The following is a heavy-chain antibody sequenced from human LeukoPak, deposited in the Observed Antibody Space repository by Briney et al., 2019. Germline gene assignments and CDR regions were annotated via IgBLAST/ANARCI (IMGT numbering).Heavy chain of an antibody. Sequence: ASVKVSCKASGYTFTDYYMHWVRQVPGQGLQWMGWISPNSGSTNYAQKFQGRVTMTRDTSISTAYMELSRLISDDTGVYYCARVLFWNDRLFYFDYWGQGTLVTVSS. J-gene: IGHJ4*02. CDR2: ISPNSGST. V-gene: IGHV1-2*02. CDR3: ARVLFWNDRLFYFDY. CDR1: GYTFTDYY. D-gene: IGHD1-1*01.